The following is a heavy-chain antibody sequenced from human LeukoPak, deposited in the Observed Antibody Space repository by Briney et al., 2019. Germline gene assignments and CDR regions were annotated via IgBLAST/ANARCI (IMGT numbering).Heavy chain of an antibody. D-gene: IGHD6-19*01. CDR3: ARDIAVIDNGGY. V-gene: IGHV4-30-2*01. CDR2: IYHSGST. Sequence: SETLSLTCAVSGGSISSGGYSWSWIRQPPGKGLEWIGYIYHSGSTYYNPSLKSRVTISVDRSKNQFSLKLSSVTAADTAVYYCARDIAVIDNGGYWGQGTLVTVSS. CDR1: GGSISSGGYS. J-gene: IGHJ4*02.